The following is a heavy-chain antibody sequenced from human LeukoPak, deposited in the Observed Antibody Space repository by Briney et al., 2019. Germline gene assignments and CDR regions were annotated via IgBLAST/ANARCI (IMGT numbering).Heavy chain of an antibody. CDR1: GGSISSGDYY. D-gene: IGHD5-18*01. J-gene: IGHJ3*02. CDR3: ARQSDSYGYLGDAFDI. Sequence: PSQTLSLTCTVSGGSISSGDYYWSWIRQPPGKGLEWIGYIYYSGSTYYNPSLKSRVTISVDTSKNQFSLKLSSVTAAGTAVYYCARQSDSYGYLGDAFDIWGQGTMVTVSS. CDR2: IYYSGST. V-gene: IGHV4-30-4*01.